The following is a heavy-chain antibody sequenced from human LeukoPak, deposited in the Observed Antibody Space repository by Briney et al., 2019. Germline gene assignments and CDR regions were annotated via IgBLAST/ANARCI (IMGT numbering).Heavy chain of an antibody. Sequence: GGSLRLSCAASGFTFSSYWMHWVRQAPGKGLVWVSRINSDGSSTSYADSVKGRFTISRDNAKNTLYLQMNSLRAEDTAVYYCARDSSYGDYGGGYYYYMDVWGKGTTVTISS. CDR1: GFTFSSYW. J-gene: IGHJ6*03. CDR3: ARDSSYGDYGGGYYYYMDV. V-gene: IGHV3-74*01. CDR2: INSDGSST. D-gene: IGHD4-17*01.